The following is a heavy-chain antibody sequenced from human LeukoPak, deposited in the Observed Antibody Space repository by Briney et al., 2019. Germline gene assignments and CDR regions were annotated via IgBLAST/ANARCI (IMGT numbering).Heavy chain of an antibody. V-gene: IGHV3-48*03. CDR3: ARPYSSSWYRAFDI. Sequence: GGSLRLSCAASGFTFSSYEMNWVRQAPGQGLEWVSYISSSGGTIYYADSVKGRFTISRDNAKNSLYLQMNSLRAEDTAVYYCARPYSSSWYRAFDIWGQGTMVIVSS. CDR2: ISSSGGTI. D-gene: IGHD6-13*01. CDR1: GFTFSSYE. J-gene: IGHJ3*02.